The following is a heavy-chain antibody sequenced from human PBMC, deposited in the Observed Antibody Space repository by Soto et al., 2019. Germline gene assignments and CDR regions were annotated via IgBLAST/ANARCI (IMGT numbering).Heavy chain of an antibody. CDR2: IIPIFGTA. J-gene: IGHJ5*02. D-gene: IGHD3-22*01. CDR3: ARDRGPSSGYYPYWFDP. CDR1: GGTFSSYA. Sequence: QVQLVQSGAEVKKPGSSVKVSCKASGGTFSSYAITWVRQAPGQGLEWMGGIIPIFGTANYAQKFQGRVTITADEYTSKADMELSSLRAEDTAVYYCARDRGPSSGYYPYWFDPWGQGTLVTVSS. V-gene: IGHV1-69*12.